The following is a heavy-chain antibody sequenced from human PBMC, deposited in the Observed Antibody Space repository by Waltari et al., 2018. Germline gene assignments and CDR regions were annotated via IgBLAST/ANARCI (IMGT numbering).Heavy chain of an antibody. D-gene: IGHD2-2*01. V-gene: IGHV1-3*01. J-gene: IGHJ6*02. CDR1: GYPFTSYI. CDR3: AREGVPAAVRADYYYPMDV. CDR2: VQAGNGKT. Sequence: QVQLVQSGAEVKRPGASVKVSCKTSGYPFTSYIIHLLRRAPGQRPEWMGWVQAGNGKTKYSKKFQDRVTITRDTSASTVYMELSSLRSEDPGVYFCAREGVPAAVRADYYYPMDVWGQGTTVTVSS.